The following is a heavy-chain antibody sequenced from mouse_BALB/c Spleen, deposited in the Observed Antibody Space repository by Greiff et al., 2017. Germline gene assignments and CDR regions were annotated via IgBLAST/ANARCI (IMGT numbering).Heavy chain of an antibody. V-gene: IGHV5-6-5*01. CDR3: ARGRDDYDDGFAY. D-gene: IGHD2-4*01. CDR1: GFTFSSYA. Sequence: EVKVVESGGGLVKPGGSLKLSCAASGFTFSSYAMSWVRQTPEKRLEWVASISSGGSTYYPDSVKGRFTISRDNARNILYLQMSSLRSEDTAMYYCARGRDDYDDGFAYWGQGTLVTVSA. CDR2: ISSGGST. J-gene: IGHJ3*01.